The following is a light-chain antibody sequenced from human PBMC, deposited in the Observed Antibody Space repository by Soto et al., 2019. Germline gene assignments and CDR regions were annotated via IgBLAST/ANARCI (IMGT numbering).Light chain of an antibody. CDR2: GTS. Sequence: EIVLTQSPGTLSLSPGDRATLSCRASQSLSVSYLAWYPQRPGQAPRLLIYGTSTRATGIPDRFSGSGSGTDFTLAISRLEPEDFAVYYCRQFGDSPQTFGQGTKVDIK. V-gene: IGKV3-20*01. J-gene: IGKJ1*01. CDR3: RQFGDSPQT. CDR1: QSLSVSY.